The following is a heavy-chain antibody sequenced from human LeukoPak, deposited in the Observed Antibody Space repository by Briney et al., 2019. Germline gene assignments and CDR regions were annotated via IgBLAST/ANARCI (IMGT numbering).Heavy chain of an antibody. CDR2: INPSGGST. V-gene: IGHV1-46*01. D-gene: IGHD3-10*01. CDR3: ARDELWFGELSGYYYYGMDV. Sequence: ASVKVSCKASGYTFTSYYMHWERQAPGQGLEWMGIINPSGGSTSYAQKFQGRVTMTRDTSTSTVYMELSSLRSEDTAVYYCARDELWFGELSGYYYYGMDVWGQGTTVTVSS. CDR1: GYTFTSYY. J-gene: IGHJ6*02.